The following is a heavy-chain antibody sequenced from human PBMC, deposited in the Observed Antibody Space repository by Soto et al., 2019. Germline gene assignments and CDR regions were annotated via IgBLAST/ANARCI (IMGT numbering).Heavy chain of an antibody. CDR3: LKGGRTTVTEFDC. Sequence: PGGSLRLSCSASGFTFDSYSMHWVRQAPGKGLEFVSGISANGDTTHYAESVKGRFTISRDNYRNTLYLQMSSLRPEDTAIYYCLKGGRTTVTEFDCWGQGTLVTVYS. CDR2: ISANGDTT. V-gene: IGHV3-64D*06. CDR1: GFTFDSYS. D-gene: IGHD4-4*01. J-gene: IGHJ4*02.